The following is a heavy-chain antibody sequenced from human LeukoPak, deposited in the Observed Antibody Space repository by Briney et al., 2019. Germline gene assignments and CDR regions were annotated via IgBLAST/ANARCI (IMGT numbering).Heavy chain of an antibody. CDR2: IDWDDDK. CDR3: ARDLSGYPFDY. D-gene: IGHD5-18*01. CDR1: GFSLSTGGVR. J-gene: IGHJ4*02. V-gene: IGHV2-70*04. Sequence: SGPTLVNPTQTLTLTCTFSGFSLSTGGVRVSWIRQPPGKALGWLARIDWDDDKFYNTSLKTRLTISKDTSKNQVVLTMTNMDPVDTATYYCARDLSGYPFDYWGQGTLVTVSS.